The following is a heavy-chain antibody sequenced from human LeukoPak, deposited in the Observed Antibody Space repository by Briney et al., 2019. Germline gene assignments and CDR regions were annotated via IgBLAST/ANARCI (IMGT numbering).Heavy chain of an antibody. CDR3: AYRFGAAVFDP. J-gene: IGHJ5*02. CDR1: GFSLSTRGG. Sequence: SGPALVKPTPTLTLTCTFSGFSLSTRGGVGWLRQPPGKALEWLALAYWHDDKRYSPSLRSRLTITKDTSKNQVVLTMTNMDPVDTATYFCAYRFGAAVFDPWGQGTLVTVSS. V-gene: IGHV2-5*01. D-gene: IGHD6-13*01. CDR2: AYWHDDK.